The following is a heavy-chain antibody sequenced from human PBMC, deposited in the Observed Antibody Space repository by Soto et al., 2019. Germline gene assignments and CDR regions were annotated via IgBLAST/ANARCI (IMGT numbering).Heavy chain of an antibody. J-gene: IGHJ4*02. D-gene: IGHD4-4*01. V-gene: IGHV4-59*04. Sequence: SETLSLTCTVSGGSISSYYWSWIRQPPGKGLEWIGNIYYSGSTYYNPSLKSRVTISVDTSKNQFSLKLSSVTAADTAVYYCASSVEDYITVKSYLDYWGQGTLVTVSS. CDR3: ASSVEDYITVKSYLDY. CDR2: IYYSGST. CDR1: GGSISSYY.